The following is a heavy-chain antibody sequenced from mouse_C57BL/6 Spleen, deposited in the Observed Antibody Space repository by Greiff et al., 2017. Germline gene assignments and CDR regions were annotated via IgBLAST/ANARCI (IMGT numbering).Heavy chain of an antibody. CDR2: IYPRIGNT. CDR1: GYTFTSSV. D-gene: IGHD1-1*01. V-gene: IGHV1-81*01. CDR3: ARSDYYDFGD. J-gene: IGHJ2*01. Sequence: VQLQQSGAELAGPGASVRLSCKASGYTFTSSVISWGKQRTGQGLEWIGEIYPRIGNTYYNEKFKGKATLTADKSASTAYIELRSLTSEDSSVYFCARSDYYDFGDWGQGTTLTVAS.